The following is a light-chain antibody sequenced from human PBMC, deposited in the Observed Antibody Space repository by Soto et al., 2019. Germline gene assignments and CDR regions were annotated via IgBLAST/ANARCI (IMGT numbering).Light chain of an antibody. J-gene: IGKJ1*01. CDR2: KAS. Sequence: DIQMTQSPSTLSASVGDRVTITCRASQSISRLLAWYQQKPGKAPKVLIYKASSLESGVPSRFSGSGSGTEFTLTISSLLPDDSATYYCQQYNTYPWTFGQGTTVEIK. CDR1: QSISRL. CDR3: QQYNTYPWT. V-gene: IGKV1-5*03.